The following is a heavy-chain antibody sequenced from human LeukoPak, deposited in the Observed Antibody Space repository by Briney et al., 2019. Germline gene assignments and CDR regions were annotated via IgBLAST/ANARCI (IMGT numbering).Heavy chain of an antibody. CDR2: ISGSGGST. Sequence: PGGSLRLSCAASGFTFSSYAMSWVRQAPGKGLEWVSAISGSGGSTYYADSVKGRFTISRDNSKNTLYLQMNSLRAEDTAVYYCAKDPAPQATITIFGVVSNPDNWFDPWGQGTLVTVSS. J-gene: IGHJ5*02. V-gene: IGHV3-23*01. CDR3: AKDPAPQATITIFGVVSNPDNWFDP. D-gene: IGHD3-3*01. CDR1: GFTFSSYA.